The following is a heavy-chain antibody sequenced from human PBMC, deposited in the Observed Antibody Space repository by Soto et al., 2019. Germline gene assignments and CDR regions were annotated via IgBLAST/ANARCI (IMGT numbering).Heavy chain of an antibody. CDR3: VVEDLGMEV. CDR2: IYSNGNT. D-gene: IGHD2-15*01. J-gene: IGHJ6*02. V-gene: IGHV3-53*01. CDR1: GFTVSTNY. Sequence: VGSLRLSCAASGFTVSTNYRTWVRQTPGKGLEWVSIIYSNGNTYYADSVKGRFTISRDNSKNTLYLQMNSLRVDDTAVYYCVVEDLGMEVWGQGTTVTVSS.